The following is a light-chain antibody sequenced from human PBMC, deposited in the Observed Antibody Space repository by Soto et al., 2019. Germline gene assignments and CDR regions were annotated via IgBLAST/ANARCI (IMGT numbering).Light chain of an antibody. J-gene: IGKJ1*01. V-gene: IGKV1-39*01. Sequence: DIQMTQSLSSLSASVGDRVTITCRASQSISGYLNWYQHKPGRAPKLLIYAASSLQSGVPLRFSGSGYGTDFTLTISSLQPEDFATYYCQQTYYIFPWAFGQGTKVEIK. CDR3: QQTYYIFPWA. CDR1: QSISGY. CDR2: AAS.